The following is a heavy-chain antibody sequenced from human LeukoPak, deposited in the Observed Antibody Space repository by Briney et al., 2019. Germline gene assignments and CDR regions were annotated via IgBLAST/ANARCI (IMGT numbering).Heavy chain of an antibody. CDR3: ARDEDYYGSGSEYYFDY. J-gene: IGHJ4*02. Sequence: SVKVSCKASGYTFTSHGISWVRQAPGQGLEWMGGIIPIFGTASYAQKFQGRVTITADESTSTAYMELSSLRSEDTAVYYCARDEDYYGSGSEYYFDYWGQGTLVTVSS. D-gene: IGHD3-10*01. CDR2: IIPIFGTA. V-gene: IGHV1-69*13. CDR1: GYTFTSHG.